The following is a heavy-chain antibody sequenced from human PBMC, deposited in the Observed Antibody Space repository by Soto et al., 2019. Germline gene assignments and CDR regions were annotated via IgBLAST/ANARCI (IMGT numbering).Heavy chain of an antibody. V-gene: IGHV2-70*13. CDR3: ARSSNNRVKRTHDI. D-gene: IGHD6-6*01. J-gene: IGHJ3*02. CDR1: GCSLNTTGMC. CDR2: IEWDGDK. Sequence: GPTLMNASQTLTLTRTCSGCSLNTTGMCVSWIRQPPGKALEWLALIEWDGDKHYTTSLKTRLTVSKDTSKNQVVLTMTNMDPVDTATYYCARSSNNRVKRTHDIWRQITMVT.